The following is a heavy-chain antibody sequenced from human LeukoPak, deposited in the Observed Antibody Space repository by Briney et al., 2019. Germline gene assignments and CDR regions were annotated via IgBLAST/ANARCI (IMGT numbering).Heavy chain of an antibody. CDR3: ARWSGSVTARNYYYYMDV. J-gene: IGHJ6*03. V-gene: IGHV4-59*08. CDR1: GGSISNYY. D-gene: IGHD6-6*01. CDR2: IYYSGTT. Sequence: SETLSLTCTVSGGSISNYYWSWIRQSPGKGLEWIGNIYYSGTTDYNPSLRTRVTISVDASRNQFSLNLSSVTAADTAVYYCARWSGSVTARNYYYYMDVWGEGTTVTVSS.